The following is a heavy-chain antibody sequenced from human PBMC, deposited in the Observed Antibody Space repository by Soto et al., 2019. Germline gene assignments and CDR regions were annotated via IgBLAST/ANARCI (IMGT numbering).Heavy chain of an antibody. Sequence: GGSLRLSCAASGFTFNSYAMTWVRQAPGKGLEWVSIISSTTNYIYYGDSMKGRFTISRDNGKNSLYLEMHSLRAEDTAVYYCARESEDLTSNFDYWGQGTLVTV. V-gene: IGHV3-21*06. J-gene: IGHJ4*02. CDR2: ISSTTNYI. CDR1: GFTFNSYA. CDR3: ARESEDLTSNFDY.